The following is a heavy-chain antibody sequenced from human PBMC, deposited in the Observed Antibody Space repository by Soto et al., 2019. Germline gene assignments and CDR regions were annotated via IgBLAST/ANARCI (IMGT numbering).Heavy chain of an antibody. CDR3: ASSGWSGYYSRFEY. CDR1: GYTITSYY. J-gene: IGHJ4*02. D-gene: IGHD3-3*01. Sequence: ASLKVSCKASGYTITSYYMHWVRQDPGQGLEWMGIINPSGGSTSYAQKFQGRVTMTRDTSTSTVYMELSSLRSEDTAVYYCASSGWSGYYSRFEYWGQGTLVTVSS. CDR2: INPSGGST. V-gene: IGHV1-46*01.